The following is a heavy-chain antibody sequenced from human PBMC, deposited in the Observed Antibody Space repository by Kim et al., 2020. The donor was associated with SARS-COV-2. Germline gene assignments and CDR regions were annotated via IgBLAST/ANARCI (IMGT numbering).Heavy chain of an antibody. V-gene: IGHV4-39*01. J-gene: IGHJ3*02. D-gene: IGHD6-13*01. CDR3: ARHIRYSSSWSDAFDI. Sequence: SLKSRVTISVDTSKNQFSLKLSSVTAADTAVYYCARHIRYSSSWSDAFDIWGQGTMVTVSS.